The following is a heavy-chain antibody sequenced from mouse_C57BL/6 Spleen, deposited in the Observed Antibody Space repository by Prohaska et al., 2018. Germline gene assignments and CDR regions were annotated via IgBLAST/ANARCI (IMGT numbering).Heavy chain of an antibody. Sequence: EVQLLETGGGLVQPGGSRGLSCEGSGFTFSGFWMSWVRQTPGKTLEWIGDIKSDGSEINYAPSIKDRFTIIRDKDKSTLYLQMSNVRSEDTATYFCMRYGSSYWYFDVWGTGTTVTVSS. J-gene: IGHJ1*03. CDR1: GFTFSGFW. CDR2: IKSDGSEI. CDR3: MRYGSSYWYFDV. D-gene: IGHD1-1*01. V-gene: IGHV11-2*01.